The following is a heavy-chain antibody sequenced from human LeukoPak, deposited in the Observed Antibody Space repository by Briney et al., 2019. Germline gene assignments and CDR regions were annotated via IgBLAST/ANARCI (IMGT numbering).Heavy chain of an antibody. CDR3: ARDREIQLWSYWGGFDP. D-gene: IGHD5-18*01. J-gene: IGHJ5*02. V-gene: IGHV4-4*07. CDR2: IYTSGST. CDR1: GGSFSGYY. Sequence: SETLSLTCAVYGGSFSGYYWSWIRQPAGKGLEWIGRIYTSGSTNYNPSLKSRVTISVDTSKNQFSLKLSSVTAADTAVYYCARDREIQLWSYWGGFDPWGQGTLVTVSS.